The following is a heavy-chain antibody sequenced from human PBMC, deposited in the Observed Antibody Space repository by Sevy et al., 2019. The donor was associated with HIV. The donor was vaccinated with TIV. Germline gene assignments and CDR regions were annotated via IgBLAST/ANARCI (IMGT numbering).Heavy chain of an antibody. CDR2: ISHTGEDT. Sequence: GGSLRLSCTSSGVTFSNYAMTWVRQTPGKGLEWVSSISHTGEDTYFADSVKGRFTISRDNSENTLYLQMKSLRGEDTALYYCAGRKVGDFWSWRGSVRGPWAGGSLFDYWGQGTLVTVSS. CDR3: AGRKVGDFWSWRGSVRGPWAGGSLFDY. CDR1: GVTFSNYA. J-gene: IGHJ4*02. D-gene: IGHD3-3*01. V-gene: IGHV3-23*01.